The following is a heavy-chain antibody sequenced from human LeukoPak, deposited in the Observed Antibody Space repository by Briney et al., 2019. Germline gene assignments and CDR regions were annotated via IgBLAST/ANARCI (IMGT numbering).Heavy chain of an antibody. CDR3: ARGPSGYHNT. V-gene: IGHV3-23*01. CDR1: GFTFSSYG. Sequence: GGTLRLSCAASGFTFSSYGMSWVRQAPGKGLEWVSAISGSGGSTYYADSVKGRFTISRDNSKNTLYLQMNSLRAEDTAVYYCARGPSGYHNTGGQGTLVTVSS. D-gene: IGHD5-12*01. J-gene: IGHJ4*02. CDR2: ISGSGGST.